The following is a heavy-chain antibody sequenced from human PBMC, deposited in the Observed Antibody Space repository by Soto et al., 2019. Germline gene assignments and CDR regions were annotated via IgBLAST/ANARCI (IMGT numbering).Heavy chain of an antibody. CDR3: SRVGSGWDQLTFFDY. CDR1: GFTFGAYG. D-gene: IGHD6-19*01. Sequence: GESLKISCTTSGFTFGAYGVSWFREAPGKGLEWVGFTRGKAYGGTTEYAASVRGRFTISRDDSKGIAYLQMSSLTTEDTTLYYCSRVGSGWDQLTFFDYWGQGTLVTFSS. V-gene: IGHV3-49*03. J-gene: IGHJ4*02. CDR2: TRGKAYGGTT.